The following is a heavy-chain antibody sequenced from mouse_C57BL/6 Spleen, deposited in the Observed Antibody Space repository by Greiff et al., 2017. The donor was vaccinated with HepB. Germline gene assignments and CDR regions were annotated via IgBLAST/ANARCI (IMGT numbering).Heavy chain of an antibody. CDR2: IYPGDGDT. D-gene: IGHD1-1*01. V-gene: IGHV1-80*01. J-gene: IGHJ4*01. CDR3: ARSEYYYGSSFYAMDY. CDR1: GYAFSSYW. Sequence: VMLVESGAELVKPGASVKISCKASGYAFSSYWMNWVKQRPGKGLEWIGQIYPGDGDTNYNGKFKGKATLTADKSSSTAYMQLSSLTSEDSAVYFCARSEYYYGSSFYAMDYWGQGTSVTVSS.